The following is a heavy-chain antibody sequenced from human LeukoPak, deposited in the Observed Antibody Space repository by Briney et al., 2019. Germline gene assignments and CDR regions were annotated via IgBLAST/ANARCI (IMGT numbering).Heavy chain of an antibody. J-gene: IGHJ4*02. CDR2: LIGSSTYV. CDR1: GFTFIVYS. Sequence: GGSLRLSRAATGFTFIVYSLKWVRQAPGKGLEWVSALIGSSTYVYYVDSVKGRFTISRDNAKNSLYLQMNSLRDEDKNKYDCARCQLNSNASDYSDHCGEGTLVTVSA. CDR3: ARCQLNSNASDYSDH. D-gene: IGHD5-12*01. V-gene: IGHV3-21*06.